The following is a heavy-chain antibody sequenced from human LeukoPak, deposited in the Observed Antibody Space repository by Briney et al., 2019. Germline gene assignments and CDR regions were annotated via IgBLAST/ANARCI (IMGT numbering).Heavy chain of an antibody. CDR2: ISYDGSNK. CDR1: GFTFGSYA. V-gene: IGHV3-30-3*01. CDR3: ATGIAVAGSFDY. D-gene: IGHD6-19*01. J-gene: IGHJ4*02. Sequence: PGGSLRLSCAASGFTFGSYAMHWVRQAPGKGLEWVAVISYDGSNKYYADSVKGRFTISRDNSKNTLYLQMNSLRAEDTAVYYCATGIAVAGSFDYWGQGTLVTVSS.